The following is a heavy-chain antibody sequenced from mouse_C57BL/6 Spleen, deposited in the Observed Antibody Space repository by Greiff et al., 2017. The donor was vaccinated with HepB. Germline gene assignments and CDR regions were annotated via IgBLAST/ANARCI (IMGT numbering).Heavy chain of an antibody. D-gene: IGHD1-1*01. CDR2: IDPTDSYT. CDR3: ARQDYYDSSSFAC. CDR1: GYTFTSYW. J-gene: IGHJ3*01. V-gene: IGHV1-50*01. Sequence: VKLQQPGAELVKPGASVKLSCKASGYTFTSYWMQWVKQRPGQGLEWIGEIDPTDSYTNYNQKFKGKATLTVDQSSSTAYMQLNSLTSEDSAVYYCARQDYYDSSSFACWGQGTLVTVSA.